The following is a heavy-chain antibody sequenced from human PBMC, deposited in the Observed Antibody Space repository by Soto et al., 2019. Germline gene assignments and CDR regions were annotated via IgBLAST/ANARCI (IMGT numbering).Heavy chain of an antibody. CDR1: GGSISSGGYY. J-gene: IGHJ3*02. D-gene: IGHD3-22*01. V-gene: IGHV4-31*03. CDR3: ARDRPDYYDSSGYAPQDAFHI. Sequence: SETLSLTCTVSGGSISSGGYYWSWIRQHPGKGLEWIGYIYYSGSTYYNPSLKSRVTISVDTSKNQFSLKLSSVTAADTAVYYCARDRPDYYDSSGYAPQDAFHIWGQGTMVTVS. CDR2: IYYSGST.